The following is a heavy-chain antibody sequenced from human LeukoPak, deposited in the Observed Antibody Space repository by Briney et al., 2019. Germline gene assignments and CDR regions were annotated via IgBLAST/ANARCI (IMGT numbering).Heavy chain of an antibody. CDR3: ARAKDSSGYYSLYYFDN. D-gene: IGHD3-22*01. CDR2: IYHSGSA. J-gene: IGHJ4*02. V-gene: IGHV4-30-4*07. Sequence: SETLSLTCTVSGGSISSGPYSWAWIRQPLGKGLEWIGYIYHSGSASYNPSLMSRLTISVDTSKNQFSLKLSSVTAADTAVYYCARAKDSSGYYSLYYFDNWGQGTLVTVSS. CDR1: GGSISSGPYS.